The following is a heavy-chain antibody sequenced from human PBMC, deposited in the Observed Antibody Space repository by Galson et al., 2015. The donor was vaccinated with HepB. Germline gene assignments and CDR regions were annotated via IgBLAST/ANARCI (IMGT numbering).Heavy chain of an antibody. CDR3: ARDLGHIAVADFAPSHYGVDV. CDR1: GYTFTSYY. J-gene: IGHJ6*02. Sequence: SVKVSCKASGYTFTSYYLHWVRQAPGQGLEWMGIINPSGGTTTYTQKFQGRVTMTRDTSTSVVYMELSSLRSEDTAVYYCARDLGHIAVADFAPSHYGVDVWGQGTTVTVSS. V-gene: IGHV1-46*01. CDR2: INPSGGTT. D-gene: IGHD6-19*01.